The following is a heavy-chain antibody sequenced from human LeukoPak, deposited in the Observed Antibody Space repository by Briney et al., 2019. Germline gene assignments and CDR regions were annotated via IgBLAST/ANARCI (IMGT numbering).Heavy chain of an antibody. D-gene: IGHD6-13*01. CDR3: AKFGRGSSSWDFDY. J-gene: IGHJ4*02. CDR2: ISYDGSNK. V-gene: IGHV3-30*18. CDR1: GFAFSSYG. Sequence: PGGSLRLSCAASGFAFSSYGMHWVRQAPGKGLEWVAVISYDGSNKYYADSVKGRFTISRDNSKNTLYLQMNSLRAEDTAVYYCAKFGRGSSSWDFDYWGQGTPVTVSS.